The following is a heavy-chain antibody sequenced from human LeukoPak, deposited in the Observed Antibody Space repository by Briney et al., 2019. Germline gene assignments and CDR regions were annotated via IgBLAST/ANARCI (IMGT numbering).Heavy chain of an antibody. Sequence: GESLKISCKGSGYSFTSYWIGWVRQIPGKGLEWMGIIYPGDSDTRYSPSFQGQVTISADKSISTAYLQWSSLTASDTAMSYCARHRRTTVTTPFGYWGQGTLVTVSS. D-gene: IGHD4-11*01. J-gene: IGHJ4*02. CDR2: IYPGDSDT. CDR1: GYSFTSYW. V-gene: IGHV5-51*01. CDR3: ARHRRTTVTTPFGY.